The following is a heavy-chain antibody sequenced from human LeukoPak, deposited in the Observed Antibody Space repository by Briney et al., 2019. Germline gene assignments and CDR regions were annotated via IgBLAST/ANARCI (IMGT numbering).Heavy chain of an antibody. CDR2: IIPIFGTA. Sequence: SVKVSCKASGGTFSSYAISWVRQAPGQGLEWMGGIIPIFGTANYAQKFQGRVTITADESTSTAYMELSSLRSGDTAVYYCARPRPDYGGNADDAFDIWGQGTMVTVSS. J-gene: IGHJ3*02. CDR3: ARPRPDYGGNADDAFDI. D-gene: IGHD4-23*01. CDR1: GGTFSSYA. V-gene: IGHV1-69*01.